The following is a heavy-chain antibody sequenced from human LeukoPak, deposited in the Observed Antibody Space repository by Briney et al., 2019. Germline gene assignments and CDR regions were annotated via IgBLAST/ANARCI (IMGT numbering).Heavy chain of an antibody. CDR2: IADDGSNK. J-gene: IGHJ4*02. CDR1: GFTFSSYG. V-gene: IGHV3-30*03. Sequence: GGSLRLSCAASGFTFSSYGMHWVRQAPGKGLGWVAVIADDGSNKYYADSVKGRFTISRDNSKNTLYLQMGSLRAEDMAVYYCASGYSSSWYDPKPIDYWGQGTLVTVSS. CDR3: ASGYSSSWYDPKPIDY. D-gene: IGHD6-13*01.